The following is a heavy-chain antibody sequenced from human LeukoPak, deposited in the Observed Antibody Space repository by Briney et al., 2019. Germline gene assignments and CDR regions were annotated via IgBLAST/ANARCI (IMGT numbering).Heavy chain of an antibody. CDR3: AKDQGRYFDWLSSYFDY. J-gene: IGHJ4*02. V-gene: IGHV3-23*01. CDR2: ISGSGGST. CDR1: GFTFSSYA. D-gene: IGHD3-9*01. Sequence: GGSLRLSCAASGFTFSSYAMSWVRQAPGKGLEWVSAISGSGGSTYYADSVKGRFTISRDNSKNTLYLQMNSLRAENTAVYYCAKDQGRYFDWLSSYFDYCGQGTLVTVSS.